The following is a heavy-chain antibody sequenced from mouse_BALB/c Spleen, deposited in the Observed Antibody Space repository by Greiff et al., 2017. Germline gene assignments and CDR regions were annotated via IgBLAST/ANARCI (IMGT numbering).Heavy chain of an antibody. V-gene: IGHV5-12-1*01. CDR3: ARQGTHSYYNGSSYDRYFDY. CDR1: GFAFSSYD. Sequence: DVKLVESGGGLVKPGGSLKLSCAASGFAFSSYDMSWVRQTPEKRLEWVAYISSGGGSTYYPDTVKGRFTISRDNAKNTMYLQMSSLKSEDTAMYYCARQGTHSYYNGSSYDRYFDYWGQGTTLTVSS. CDR2: ISSGGGST. J-gene: IGHJ2*01. D-gene: IGHD1-1*01.